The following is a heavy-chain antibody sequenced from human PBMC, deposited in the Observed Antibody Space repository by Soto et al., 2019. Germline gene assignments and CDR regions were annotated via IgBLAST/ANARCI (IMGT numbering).Heavy chain of an antibody. CDR2: ISDSGSST. CDR1: GFTFSNHA. Sequence: GGSLRLSCAASGFTFSNHAMSWVRQAPGKGLEWVSAISDSGSSTYYADSVKGRFTISRDNSRNTLYLQMNSLSAEDTAIYYCAKAYCGSVNCHGGNFDFWGQGTLVTVSS. CDR3: AKAYCGSVNCHGGNFDF. J-gene: IGHJ4*02. D-gene: IGHD2-21*01. V-gene: IGHV3-23*01.